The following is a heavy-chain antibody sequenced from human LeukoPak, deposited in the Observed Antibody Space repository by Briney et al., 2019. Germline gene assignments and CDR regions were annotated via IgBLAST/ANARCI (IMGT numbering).Heavy chain of an antibody. D-gene: IGHD3-22*01. CDR2: ISGSGGST. CDR1: GFTFSSYA. J-gene: IGHJ4*02. CDR3: AKALSITMIVVVTY. V-gene: IGHV3-23*01. Sequence: AGSLRLSCAASGFTFSSYAMSWVRQAPGKGLEWVSAISGSGGSTYYADSVKGRFTISRDNSKNTLYLQMNSLRAEDTAVYYCAKALSITMIVVVTYWGQGTLVTVSS.